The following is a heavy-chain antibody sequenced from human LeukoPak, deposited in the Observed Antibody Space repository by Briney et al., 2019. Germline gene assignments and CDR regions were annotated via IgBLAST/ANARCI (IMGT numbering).Heavy chain of an antibody. CDR3: ARSIYCSGGTCYPGPVDY. V-gene: IGHV3-13*04. CDR2: IGIAGDT. J-gene: IGHJ4*02. D-gene: IGHD2-15*01. CDR1: GFAFSSYD. Sequence: PGGSLRLSCAASGFAFSSYDMHWVRQPTGKGLEWVSGIGIAGDTYYPGSVKGRFTISRENAKNSLYLQMNSLTAGDTAVYYCARSIYCSGGTCYPGPVDYWGQGTLVTVSS.